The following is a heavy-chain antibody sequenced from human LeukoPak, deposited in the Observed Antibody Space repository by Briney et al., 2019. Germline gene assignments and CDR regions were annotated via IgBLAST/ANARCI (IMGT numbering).Heavy chain of an antibody. D-gene: IGHD3-10*01. Sequence: GGSLRLSCAASGFTFSDYYMSWIRQAPGKGLEWVSYIGSSGSTIYYADSVKGRFTISRDNAKNSLYLQMNSLRAEDTAVYYCARVKPQNYYGSGALYDYWGQGTLVTVSS. V-gene: IGHV3-11*01. CDR3: ARVKPQNYYGSGALYDY. CDR2: IGSSGSTI. CDR1: GFTFSDYY. J-gene: IGHJ4*02.